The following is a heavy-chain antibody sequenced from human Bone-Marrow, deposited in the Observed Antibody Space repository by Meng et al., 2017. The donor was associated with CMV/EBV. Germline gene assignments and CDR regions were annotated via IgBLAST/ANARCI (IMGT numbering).Heavy chain of an antibody. J-gene: IGHJ5*02. V-gene: IGHV1-69*02. Sequence: SVKVSCKASGGTFSSYTISWVRQAPGQGLDWMGRIIPILGIANYAQKFQGRVTITADKSTSTAYMALSSLRSEDTAVYYCAKADFWSGSDWFDPCGQGSLVTVSS. CDR1: GGTFSSYT. CDR3: AKADFWSGSDWFDP. CDR2: IIPILGIA. D-gene: IGHD3-3*01.